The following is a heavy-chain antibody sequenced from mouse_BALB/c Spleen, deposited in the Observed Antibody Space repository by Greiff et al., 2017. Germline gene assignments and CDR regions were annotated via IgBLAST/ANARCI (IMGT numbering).Heavy chain of an antibody. V-gene: IGHV3-2*02. CDR1: GYSITSDYA. CDR2: ISYSGST. CDR3: ARRSERIYAMDY. J-gene: IGHJ4*01. Sequence: DVHLVESGPGLVKPSQSLSLTCTVTGYSITSDYAWNWIRQFPGNKLEWMGYISYSGSTSYNPSLKSRISITRDTSKNQFFLQLNSVTTEDTATYYCARRSERIYAMDYWGQGTSVTVSS.